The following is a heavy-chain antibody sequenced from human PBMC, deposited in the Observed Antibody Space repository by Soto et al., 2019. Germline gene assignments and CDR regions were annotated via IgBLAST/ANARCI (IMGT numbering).Heavy chain of an antibody. CDR1: GFMFSKSG. J-gene: IGHJ4*02. CDR2: IGGSGRNT. CDR3: AKDGLSDSRSAIDY. V-gene: IGHV3-23*01. D-gene: IGHD6-13*01. Sequence: VQLLESGGGLAQPGGSLRLSCAASGFMFSKSGMTWVRQAPGKGLESVAHIGGSGRNTYYTDSVKGRFTISRDNSKNALFLQMNSLRDADTAIYYCAKDGLSDSRSAIDYWGRGTRVTVSS.